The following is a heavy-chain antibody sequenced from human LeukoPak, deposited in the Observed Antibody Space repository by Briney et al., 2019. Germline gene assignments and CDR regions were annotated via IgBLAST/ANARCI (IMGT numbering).Heavy chain of an antibody. D-gene: IGHD6-19*01. CDR2: INAGNGNT. CDR3: ARENSGWYYFDY. J-gene: IGHJ4*02. Sequence: ASVKVSCKASGYTFTSYAMHWVRQAPGQRLEWMGWINAGNGNTKYSQKFQGRVTITRDTSASTAYMELSSLRSEDTAVYYCARENSGWYYFDYWGQGTLVTVSS. CDR1: GYTFTSYA. V-gene: IGHV1-3*01.